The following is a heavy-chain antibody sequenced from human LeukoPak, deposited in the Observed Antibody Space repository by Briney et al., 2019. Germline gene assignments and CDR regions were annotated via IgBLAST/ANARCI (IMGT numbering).Heavy chain of an antibody. CDR3: ARGATKLRETLGDYFDY. Sequence: PGGSLRLSCAASGFTFSSYGMHWVRQAPDKGLEWVAVVWYDGSNKYYADSVKGRFTISRDNSKNTLYLQMSSLRAEDTAIYYCARGATKLRETLGDYFDYWGQGTLVTVSS. J-gene: IGHJ4*02. CDR1: GFTFSSYG. V-gene: IGHV3-33*08. D-gene: IGHD1-7*01. CDR2: VWYDGSNK.